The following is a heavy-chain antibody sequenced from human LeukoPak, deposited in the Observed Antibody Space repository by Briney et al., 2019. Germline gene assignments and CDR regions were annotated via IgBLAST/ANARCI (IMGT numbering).Heavy chain of an antibody. D-gene: IGHD1-26*01. CDR2: ISGSGGST. V-gene: IGHV3-23*01. CDR3: TTDLIVGATPSYFDY. CDR1: GFTFSSYA. J-gene: IGHJ4*02. Sequence: GGSLRLSCAASGFTFSSYAMSWVRQAPGKGLEWVSAISGSGGSTYYADSVKGRFTISRDNSKNTLYLQMNSLKTEDTAVYYCTTDLIVGATPSYFDYWGQGTLVTVSS.